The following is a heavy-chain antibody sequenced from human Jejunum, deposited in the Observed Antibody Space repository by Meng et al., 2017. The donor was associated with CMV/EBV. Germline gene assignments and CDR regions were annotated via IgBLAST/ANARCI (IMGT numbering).Heavy chain of an antibody. CDR1: GNSISSDTSY. CDR2: IYYSGST. CDR3: ARGDSTGNYDWFDP. D-gene: IGHD3-22*01. J-gene: IGHJ5*02. Sequence: SGNSISSDTSYWVCVRQPPGEGLEWIGNIYYSGSTYYSPSLKSRVSISVDTSKNQFSLNPASVTAADTALYYCARGDSTGNYDWFDPWGQGTLVTVSS. V-gene: IGHV4-39*07.